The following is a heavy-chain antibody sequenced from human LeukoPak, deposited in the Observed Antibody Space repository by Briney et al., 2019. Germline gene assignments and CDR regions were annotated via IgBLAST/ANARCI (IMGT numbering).Heavy chain of an antibody. CDR1: GGSFSGYS. D-gene: IGHD3-10*01. CDR3: ARGVDYYGV. CDR2: INHSGGT. Sequence: SETLSLTCAVYGGSFSGYSWNWIRQPPVKGLEWIGEINHSGGTNYNPSLKSRVTISVDASKKQFSLKLSSVTAADTAVYYCARGVDYYGVWGQGTLVTVSS. J-gene: IGHJ4*02. V-gene: IGHV4-34*01.